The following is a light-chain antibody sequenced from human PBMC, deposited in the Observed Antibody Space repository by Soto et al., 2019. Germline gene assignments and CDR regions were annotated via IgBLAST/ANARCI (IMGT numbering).Light chain of an antibody. Sequence: NFMLTQPHSVSESLGKTVTISCTRSSGNIASYSVQWYQQRPGSAPTTLIYENYKRFSGVPDRFSGSIDTSSNSASLTISGLKTEDEADYYCQSYDTTTPVVFGGGTKLTVL. CDR2: ENY. J-gene: IGLJ2*01. CDR3: QSYDTTTPVV. V-gene: IGLV6-57*04. CDR1: SGNIASYS.